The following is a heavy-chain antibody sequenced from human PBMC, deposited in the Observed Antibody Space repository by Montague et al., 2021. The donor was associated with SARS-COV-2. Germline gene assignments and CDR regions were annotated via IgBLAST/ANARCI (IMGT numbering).Heavy chain of an antibody. D-gene: IGHD2-21*02. CDR3: ASLGSPAYCGGDCYLRDYGMDV. CDR2: IYYSGNT. V-gene: IGHV4-39*01. J-gene: IGHJ6*02. Sequence: SETLSLTCTVSGGSITSSAYYWSWIRQSPGKGLEWIGTIYYSGNTYSNPSLKSRVTISMATSKSQVSLKINSVTAADTAVDFCASLGSPAYCGGDCYLRDYGMDVWGQGTRVTVSS. CDR1: GGSITSSAYY.